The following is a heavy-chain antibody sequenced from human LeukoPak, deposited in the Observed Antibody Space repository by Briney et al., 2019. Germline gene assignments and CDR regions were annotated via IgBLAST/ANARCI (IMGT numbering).Heavy chain of an antibody. CDR1: GYTFTSYY. CDR2: VNPSGGIT. J-gene: IGHJ5*02. Sequence: ASVKVSCEASGYTFTSYYMHWVRQAPGQGLEWMGKVNPSGGITRYAQKFQDRVTLTWDTSTSTVYLELSSLRYEDTAVYYCARDSRIGTATDWFDPWGQGALVTVSS. V-gene: IGHV1-46*01. D-gene: IGHD1-26*01. CDR3: ARDSRIGTATDWFDP.